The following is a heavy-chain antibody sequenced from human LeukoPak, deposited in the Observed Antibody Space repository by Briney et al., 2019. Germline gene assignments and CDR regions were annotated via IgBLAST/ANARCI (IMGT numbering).Heavy chain of an antibody. Sequence: SETLSLTCTVSGGSISSSSYYWGWIRQPPGKGLEWIGSIYYSGSTNDNPSLKSRVTISLDTSKNQFSLKLSSLSAADTAVYYCARYKGIVGATTNNWFDPWGQGTLVTVSS. J-gene: IGHJ5*02. V-gene: IGHV4-39*07. D-gene: IGHD1-26*01. CDR2: IYYSGST. CDR3: ARYKGIVGATTNNWFDP. CDR1: GGSISSSSYY.